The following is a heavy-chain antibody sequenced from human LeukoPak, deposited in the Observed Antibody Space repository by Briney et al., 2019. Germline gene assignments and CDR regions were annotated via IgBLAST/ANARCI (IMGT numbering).Heavy chain of an antibody. CDR1: GFTFDDYA. V-gene: IGHV3-9*01. CDR2: SSWNSGSI. D-gene: IGHD2-2*01. CDR3: ARPNGYCSSTSCPYAFDI. Sequence: GRSLRLSCAASGFTFDDYAMHWVRQAPGKGLEWVSGSSWNSGSIGYADSVKGRFTISRDNAKNSLYLQMNSLRAEDTALYYCARPNGYCSSTSCPYAFDIWGQGTMVTVSS. J-gene: IGHJ3*02.